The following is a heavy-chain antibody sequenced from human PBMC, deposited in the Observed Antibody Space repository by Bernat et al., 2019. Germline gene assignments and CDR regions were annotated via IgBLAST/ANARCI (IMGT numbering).Heavy chain of an antibody. CDR2: IYPGDSDT. CDR1: GYSFTSYW. D-gene: IGHD1-26*01. CDR3: ARHPISGSYYRGGMDV. V-gene: IGHV5-51*01. J-gene: IGHJ6*02. Sequence: EVQLEQSGAEVKKPGESLKISCKGSGYSFTSYWIGWVCQMPGKGLEWMGIIYPGDSDTKYSPSFQGQVTISADKSISTAYLQWSSLKASDTAIYYCARHPISGSYYRGGMDVWGQGTTVTVSS.